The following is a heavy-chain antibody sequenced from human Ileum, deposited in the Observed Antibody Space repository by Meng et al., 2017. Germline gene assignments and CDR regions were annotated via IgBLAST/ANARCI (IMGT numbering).Heavy chain of an antibody. CDR3: ARGIGTHGRYYSDY. CDR1: GFTFSSYG. CDR2: LSGNSNT. J-gene: IGHJ4*02. Sequence: DVQLLESGGGFVLPGGSLRLSCTASGFTFSSYGMSWVRQAPGKGLEWVSGLSGNSNTYYAESVMGRFAISRDNSKNTLYLQMNSLKAEDTAVYYCARGIGTHGRYYSDYWGQGTLVTVSS. V-gene: IGHV3-23*03. D-gene: IGHD3-9*01.